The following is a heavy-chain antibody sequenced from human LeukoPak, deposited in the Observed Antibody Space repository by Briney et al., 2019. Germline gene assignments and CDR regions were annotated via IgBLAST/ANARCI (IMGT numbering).Heavy chain of an antibody. CDR1: GGSISSSGHY. Sequence: SETLSLTCTVSGGSISSSGHYWGWVRQPPGKGLEWIGEINHSGSTNYNPSLKSRVTISVDTSKNQFSLKLSSVTAADTAVYYCARGPVVVPAAMRVRWFNPWGQGTLVTVSS. V-gene: IGHV4-39*07. CDR2: INHSGST. CDR3: ARGPVVVPAAMRVRWFNP. J-gene: IGHJ5*02. D-gene: IGHD2-2*01.